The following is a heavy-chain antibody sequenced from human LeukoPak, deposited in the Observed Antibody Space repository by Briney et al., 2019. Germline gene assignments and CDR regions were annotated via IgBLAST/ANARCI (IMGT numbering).Heavy chain of an antibody. D-gene: IGHD2-2*01. CDR1: GFTFSDHY. Sequence: GGSLRLSCAASGFTFSDHYMDWVRQAPGKGLEWAGRIKNEANSYTTEYAASVKGRFTVSRDDSKNALYLQMNSLKTEDTAVYYCTREGRYCSSSSCYVCLDFWGQGTLVTVSS. CDR3: TREGRYCSSSSCYVCLDF. CDR2: IKNEANSYTT. J-gene: IGHJ4*02. V-gene: IGHV3-72*01.